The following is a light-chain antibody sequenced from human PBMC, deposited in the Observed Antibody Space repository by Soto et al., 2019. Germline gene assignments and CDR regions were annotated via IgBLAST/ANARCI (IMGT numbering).Light chain of an antibody. CDR3: QSYDTGLRGWL. J-gene: IGLJ3*02. V-gene: IGLV1-40*01. Sequence: QLVLTQPPSVSGAPWQRVTISSTGSSSNIGAGHAVHWYRQFPGTPPKLLIYGDTHRPSGVPDRFSGSKSGTSASLAITGLQAEDEADYYCQSYDTGLRGWLFGGGTKLTVL. CDR2: GDT. CDR1: SSNIGAGHA.